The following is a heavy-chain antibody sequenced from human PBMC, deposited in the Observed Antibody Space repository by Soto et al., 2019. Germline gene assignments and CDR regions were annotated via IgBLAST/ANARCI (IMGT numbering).Heavy chain of an antibody. J-gene: IGHJ5*02. CDR3: ERHIVVVPAAIRKRVNWFDP. CDR2: IYYSGST. Sequence: SETLSLTXTVSGGSVSSGSYYWSWIRQPPGKGLEWIGYIYYSGSTNYNPSLKSRVTISVDTSKNQFSLKLSSVTAADTAVYYCERHIVVVPAAIRKRVNWFDPWGQGTLVTVS. V-gene: IGHV4-61*01. D-gene: IGHD2-2*02. CDR1: GGSVSSGSYY.